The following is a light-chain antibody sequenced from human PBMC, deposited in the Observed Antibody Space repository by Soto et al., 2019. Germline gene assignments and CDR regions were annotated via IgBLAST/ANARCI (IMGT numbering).Light chain of an antibody. V-gene: IGLV2-8*01. Sequence: QSVLTQPPSASGSPGQSVTISCTGKNSDVGSYNYVSWYQQHPGKAPKLMIFEVSKRPSGVPDRFSGSKSGNTASLTVSGLQAEDEADYYCISYAGTNTRYLFGTGTKLTVL. CDR2: EVS. CDR3: ISYAGTNTRYL. CDR1: NSDVGSYNY. J-gene: IGLJ1*01.